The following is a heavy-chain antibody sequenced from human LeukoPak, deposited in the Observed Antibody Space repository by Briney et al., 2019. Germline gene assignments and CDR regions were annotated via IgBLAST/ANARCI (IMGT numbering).Heavy chain of an antibody. CDR1: GYTFTSYS. V-gene: IGHV1-3*01. CDR3: AREVWFDP. J-gene: IGHJ5*02. Sequence: DSVKVSCKASGYTFTSYSLHWVRQPPGQRLEWIGWINDSNSNTKYSQKFQGRVTITRDTSASTAYMELSSLRSEDTAVYYCAREVWFDPWGQGTLVTVSS. CDR2: INDSNSNT.